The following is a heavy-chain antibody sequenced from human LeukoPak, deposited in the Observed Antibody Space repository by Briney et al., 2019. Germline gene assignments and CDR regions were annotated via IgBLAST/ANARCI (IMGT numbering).Heavy chain of an antibody. D-gene: IGHD2-2*01. Sequence: ASVKVSCKASGYTLTGYFMHWVRQAPGQGLEWMGWINPNSGSINYAQKFQGRVTMTRDTSTSTVYMELSSLISDDTAVYYCTRGVLPARFDSWGQGTLVTVTS. J-gene: IGHJ5*01. CDR3: TRGVLPARFDS. V-gene: IGHV1-2*02. CDR1: GYTLTGYF. CDR2: INPNSGSI.